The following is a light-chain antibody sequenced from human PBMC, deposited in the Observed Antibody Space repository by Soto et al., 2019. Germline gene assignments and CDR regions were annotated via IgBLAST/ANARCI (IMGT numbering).Light chain of an antibody. CDR3: QQYGSSPPYG. CDR2: GAS. V-gene: IGKV3-20*01. J-gene: IGKJ5*01. CDR1: QSVSSSY. Sequence: EIVLTQSPGTLSLSPGELATLSCRASQSVSSSYLAWYQQKPGQAPRLLIYGASSRATGIPDRFSGRGSGTDFTLTISRLEPEDFAVYYCQQYGSSPPYGFGQGTRRESK.